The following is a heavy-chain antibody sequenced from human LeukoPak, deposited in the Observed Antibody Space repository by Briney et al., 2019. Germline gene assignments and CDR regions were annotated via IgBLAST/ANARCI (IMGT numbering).Heavy chain of an antibody. CDR3: ARGVAAAASVLFDY. V-gene: IGHV4-39*01. J-gene: IGHJ4*02. CDR1: GGSISSSSYY. D-gene: IGHD6-13*01. Sequence: SETLSLTCTVSGGSISSSSYYWGWIRQPPGKGLEWIGSIYYSGSTYYNPSLKSRVTISVDTSKNQFSLKLSSVTAADTAVYYCARGVAAAASVLFDYWGQGTLVTVSS. CDR2: IYYSGST.